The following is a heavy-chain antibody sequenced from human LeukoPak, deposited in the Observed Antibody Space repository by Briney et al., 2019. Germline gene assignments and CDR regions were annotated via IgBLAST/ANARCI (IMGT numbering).Heavy chain of an antibody. V-gene: IGHV3-23*01. Sequence: GGSLRLSCAASGFTFSSYAMSWVGQAPGKGLDWASPISGSGGSTYYADSVKGRFTISRDNSKNTLYLQMNSLRAEDTAVYYCAKDGPFVVVTAPDYWGQGTLVTVSS. CDR1: GFTFSSYA. CDR2: ISGSGGST. D-gene: IGHD2-21*02. CDR3: AKDGPFVVVTAPDY. J-gene: IGHJ4*02.